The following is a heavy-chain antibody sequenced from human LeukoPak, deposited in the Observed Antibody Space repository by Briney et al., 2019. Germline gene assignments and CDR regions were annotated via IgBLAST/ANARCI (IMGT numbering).Heavy chain of an antibody. J-gene: IGHJ5*02. CDR1: GGSFSGYY. CDR2: INHSGST. V-gene: IGHV4-34*01. Sequence: KASETLSLTCAVYGGSFSGYYWSWIRQPPEKGLEWIGEINHSGSTNYNPSLKSRVTISVDTSKNQFSLMLSSVTAADTAVYYCAKIKLGYCSSTSCYNLPGVRFAPGGQGPLVTVSS. D-gene: IGHD2-2*02. CDR3: AKIKLGYCSSTSCYNLPGVRFAP.